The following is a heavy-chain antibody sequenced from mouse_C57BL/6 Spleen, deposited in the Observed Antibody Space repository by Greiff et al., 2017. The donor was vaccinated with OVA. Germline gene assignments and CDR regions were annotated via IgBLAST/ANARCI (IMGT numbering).Heavy chain of an antibody. CDR2: INPYNGGT. J-gene: IGHJ1*03. CDR1: GYTFTDYY. CDR3: ARGGDWYFDV. Sequence: EVQLQQPGPVLVKPGASVKMSCKASGYTFTDYYMNWVKQSHGKSLEWIGVINPYNGGTSYNQKFKGKATLTVDKSSSTAYMELNSLTSEDSAVYYCARGGDWYFDVWGTGTTVTVSS. V-gene: IGHV1-19*01.